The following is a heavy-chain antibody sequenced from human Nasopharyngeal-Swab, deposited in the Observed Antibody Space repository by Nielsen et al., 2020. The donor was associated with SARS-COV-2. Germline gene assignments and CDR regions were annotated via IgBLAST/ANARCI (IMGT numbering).Heavy chain of an antibody. J-gene: IGHJ6*02. Sequence: WIGQPPGKGLEWIGYIYYGGSTYYNPSLKSRVTISVDTSKNQFSLKLSSVTAADTAVYYCARDSGVAGTKYYYYGMDVWGQGTTVTVSS. CDR3: ARDSGVAGTKYYYYGMDV. D-gene: IGHD6-19*01. CDR2: IYYGGST. V-gene: IGHV4-30-4*01.